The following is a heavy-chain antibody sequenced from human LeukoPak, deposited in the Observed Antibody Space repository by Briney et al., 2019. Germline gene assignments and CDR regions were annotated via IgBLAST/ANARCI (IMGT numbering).Heavy chain of an antibody. CDR3: ARLLWFGELLSQNWFDP. Sequence: SETLSLTCTVSGGSISSGSYYWSWIRQPAGKGLEWIGRIYTSGSTNYNPSLKSRVTISVDTSKNQFSLKLSSVTAADTAVYYCARLLWFGELLSQNWFDPWGQGTLVTVSS. D-gene: IGHD3-10*01. V-gene: IGHV4-61*02. CDR1: GGSISSGSYY. CDR2: IYTSGST. J-gene: IGHJ5*02.